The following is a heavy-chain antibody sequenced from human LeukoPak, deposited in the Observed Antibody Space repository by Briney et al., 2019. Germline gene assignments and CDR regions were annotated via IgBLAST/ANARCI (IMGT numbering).Heavy chain of an antibody. CDR3: ARELEQWLLDY. V-gene: IGHV4-30-2*01. J-gene: IGHJ4*02. CDR2: IYHSGST. Sequence: PSQTLSLTCAVSGGSISSGGYSWSWIRQPPGKGLEWIGYIYHSGSTYYNPSLKSRVAMSVDRSKNQFSLKLSSVTAADTAVYYCARELEQWLLDYWGQGTLVTVSS. CDR1: GGSISSGGYS. D-gene: IGHD6-19*01.